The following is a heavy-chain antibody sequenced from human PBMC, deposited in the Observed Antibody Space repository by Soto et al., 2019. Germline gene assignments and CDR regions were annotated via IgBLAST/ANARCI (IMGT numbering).Heavy chain of an antibody. J-gene: IGHJ6*03. CDR1: GDSVSSNSAA. CDR2: TYYRSRWYN. D-gene: IGHD1-7*01. V-gene: IGHV6-1*01. CDR3: AGTTSHQWYYMDV. Sequence: SQTLSLTCAISGDSVSSNSAACNWIRLSPSRGPEWLARTYYRSRWYNDYAVSVRSRITVNPDTSKNQFSLQLTSVTPEDTAVYYCAGTTSHQWYYMDVWGKGTTVTVSS.